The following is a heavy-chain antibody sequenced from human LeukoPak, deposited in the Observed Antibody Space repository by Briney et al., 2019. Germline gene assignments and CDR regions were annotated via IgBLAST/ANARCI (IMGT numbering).Heavy chain of an antibody. CDR3: AKPQGISVFDY. J-gene: IGHJ4*02. CDR2: ISGSGGST. Sequence: GGSLRLSCAASGFTFSRNGMTWVRQAPGKGLEWVSAISGSGGSTYYADSVKGRFTISRDNSKNTLYLQMDSLRAEDTAVYYCAKPQGISVFDYWGQGTLVTVSS. D-gene: IGHD1-20*01. CDR1: GFTFSRNG. V-gene: IGHV3-23*01.